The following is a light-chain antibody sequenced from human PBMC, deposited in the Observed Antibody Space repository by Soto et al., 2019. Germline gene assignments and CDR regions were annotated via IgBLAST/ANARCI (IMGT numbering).Light chain of an antibody. Sequence: DIQLTQSPSLLSASVGDRVTITCRASQGISSYLAWYPQKPGKATKLLIYAASTLQSGVPSRFSGSGSGTEFTLTISSLQPEDCATYYCQQRNSYPPVTFGGGTNVEIK. J-gene: IGKJ4*01. V-gene: IGKV1-9*01. CDR2: AAS. CDR3: QQRNSYPPVT. CDR1: QGISSY.